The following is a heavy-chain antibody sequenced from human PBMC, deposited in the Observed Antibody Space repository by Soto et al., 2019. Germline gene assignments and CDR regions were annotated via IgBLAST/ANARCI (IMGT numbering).Heavy chain of an antibody. J-gene: IGHJ3*02. CDR2: IHYSGSA. CDR1: FGSISSYY. Sequence: LSLPFPFSFGSISSYYWSWIRQAPGKGLEWMGYIHYSGSANYNPSLKSRVTMSLDTSKKQFSLKLSAVTAADPAVYYCARPYSESYWGAFDIWGQGTVVTVSS. D-gene: IGHD1-26*01. V-gene: IGHV4-59*01. CDR3: ARPYSESYWGAFDI.